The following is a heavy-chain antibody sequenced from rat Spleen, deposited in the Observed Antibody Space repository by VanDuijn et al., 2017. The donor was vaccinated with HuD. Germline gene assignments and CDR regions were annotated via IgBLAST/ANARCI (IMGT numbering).Heavy chain of an antibody. CDR2: ISYDGSST. J-gene: IGHJ2*01. CDR3: ARHRTGSPWYFDY. Sequence: EVQLVESGGGLVQPGRSLKLSCAASGFTFSNYGMAWVRQAPTKGLEWVATISYDGSSTYYRDSVKGRFTIARDNAKSTLYLQMDSVRSEDTATYYCARHRTGSPWYFDYWGQGVMVTVSS. D-gene: IGHD5-1*01. CDR1: GFTFSNYG. V-gene: IGHV5-29*01.